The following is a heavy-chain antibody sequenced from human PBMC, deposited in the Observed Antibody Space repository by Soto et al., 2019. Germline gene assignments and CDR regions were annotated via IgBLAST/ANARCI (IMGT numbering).Heavy chain of an antibody. V-gene: IGHV3-33*06. CDR3: AKEIFAAAYAATSAFDL. CDR1: GFTFSSYG. D-gene: IGHD2-8*01. J-gene: IGHJ4*02. CDR2: IWYDGSNK. Sequence: GGSLRLSCAASGFTFSSYGMHWVRPAPGKGLEWVAVIWYDGSNKYYADSVKGRFTISRDNSKNTLYLQMNSLRAEDTAVYNCAKEIFAAAYAATSAFDLWGQGTLVTVSS.